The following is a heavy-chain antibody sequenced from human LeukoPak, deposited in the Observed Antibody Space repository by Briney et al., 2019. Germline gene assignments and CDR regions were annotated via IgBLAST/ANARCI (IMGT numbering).Heavy chain of an antibody. V-gene: IGHV1-2*02. Sequence: ASVKVSCKASGGTFSSYAISWVRQAPGQGLEWMGWINPNSGGTNYAQKFQGRVTMTRDTSISTANMELSRLRSDDTAVYYCARTLDPLFDYWGQGTLVTVSS. CDR3: ARTLDPLFDY. J-gene: IGHJ4*02. CDR2: INPNSGGT. CDR1: GGTFSSYA.